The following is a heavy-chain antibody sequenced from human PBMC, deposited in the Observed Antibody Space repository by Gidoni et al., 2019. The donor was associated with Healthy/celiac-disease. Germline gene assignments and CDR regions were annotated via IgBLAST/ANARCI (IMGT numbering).Heavy chain of an antibody. V-gene: IGHV5-51*01. J-gene: IGHJ4*02. D-gene: IGHD4-17*01. CDR3: ARVMTTVTPGEVDY. CDR2: IYPGDSDT. Sequence: QMPGKGLEWMGIIYPGDSDTRYSPSFQGQVTISADKSISTAYLQWSSLKASDTAMYYCARVMTTVTPGEVDYWGQGILVTVSS.